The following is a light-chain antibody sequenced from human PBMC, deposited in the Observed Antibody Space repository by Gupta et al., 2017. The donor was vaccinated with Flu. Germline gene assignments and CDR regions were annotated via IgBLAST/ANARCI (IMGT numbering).Light chain of an antibody. J-gene: IGKJ1*01. CDR2: WAS. CDR1: QNVLSTSNNKNY. CDR3: HEDDGTPRM. Sequence: SLGARATMNCKSSQNVLSTSNNKNYLAWYQYKPGQPPRLILYWASTRAAGVPDPFSGSGSGTDFTLTISSLQAEDVAVYHCHEDDGTPRMFGQGTKVEIK. V-gene: IGKV4-1*01.